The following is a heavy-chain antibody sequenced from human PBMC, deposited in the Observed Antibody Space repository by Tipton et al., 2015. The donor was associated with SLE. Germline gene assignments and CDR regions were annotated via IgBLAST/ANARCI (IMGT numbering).Heavy chain of an antibody. D-gene: IGHD3-16*01. CDR3: ARAIGANYFNF. Sequence: TLSLTCTVSGGSIGTSNYYWGWIRQPPGKGLEWVGNINYSGTTYFNPSLKTRVTISVDTSKIQFSLKLTTVTAADTAVYYCARAIGANYFNFWGQGTLVTVSS. J-gene: IGHJ4*02. V-gene: IGHV4-39*07. CDR2: INYSGTT. CDR1: GGSIGTSNYY.